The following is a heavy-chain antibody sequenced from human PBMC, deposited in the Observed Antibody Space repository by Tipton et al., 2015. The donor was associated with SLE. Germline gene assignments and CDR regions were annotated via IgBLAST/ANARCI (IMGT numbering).Heavy chain of an antibody. J-gene: IGHJ6*02. V-gene: IGHV4-4*01. D-gene: IGHD6-13*01. CDR1: GGSISSSNW. CDR3: ASSKYYYYGMDV. Sequence: TLSLTCAVSGGSISSSNWWSWVRQPPGKGLEWIGEIYHSGSAYYNPSLKSRVTISVDTSKNQFSLKLSSVTAADTAVYFCASSKYYYYGMDVWGQETTVTVSS. CDR2: IYHSGSA.